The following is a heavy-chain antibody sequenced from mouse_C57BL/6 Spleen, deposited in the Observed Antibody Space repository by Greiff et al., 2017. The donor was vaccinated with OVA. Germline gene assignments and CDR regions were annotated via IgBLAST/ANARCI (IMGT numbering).Heavy chain of an antibody. V-gene: IGHV1-82*01. CDR3: ARGYGSSHYWYFDV. D-gene: IGHD1-1*01. Sequence: QVQLKESGPELVKPGASVKISCKASGYAFSGSWMNWVKQRPGKGLEWIGRIYPGDGDTNYNGKFKGKATLTADKSSSTAYMQLSSLTSEDSAVYFCARGYGSSHYWYFDVWGTGTTVTVSS. J-gene: IGHJ1*03. CDR1: GYAFSGSW. CDR2: IYPGDGDT.